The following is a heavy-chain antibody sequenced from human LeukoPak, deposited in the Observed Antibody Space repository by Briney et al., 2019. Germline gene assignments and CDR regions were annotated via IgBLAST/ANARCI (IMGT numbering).Heavy chain of an antibody. D-gene: IGHD5-24*01. CDR1: GLTFSNSY. CDR2: IYPSGNI. Sequence: GSLSCSCAASGLTFSNSYMSWVRQAPGKGLEWVSLIYPSGNIYYADSVKGRFTISRDNSKNTLFLQMNSVRAEDTAIYYCARTFVSGDGYKVGYFDYLCHGTLVSVSS. J-gene: IGHJ4*01. CDR3: ARTFVSGDGYKVGYFDY. V-gene: IGHV3-53*01.